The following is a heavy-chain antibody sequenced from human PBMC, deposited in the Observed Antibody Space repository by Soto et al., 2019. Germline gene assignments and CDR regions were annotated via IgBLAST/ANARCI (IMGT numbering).Heavy chain of an antibody. Sequence: QLQLQESGPGLVKPSETLSLTCIVSGGSITRNNHYWGRIRQSPGKGLEWIGSILYSGSTNYNPSLRSRVTLSVETSKNKCSLKMSSVTAADTALYYCARLGSSGWYQGSYFDYWGQGTLVTVSS. CDR3: ARLGSSGWYQGSYFDY. J-gene: IGHJ4*02. V-gene: IGHV4-39*01. CDR2: ILYSGST. CDR1: GGSITRNNHY. D-gene: IGHD6-19*01.